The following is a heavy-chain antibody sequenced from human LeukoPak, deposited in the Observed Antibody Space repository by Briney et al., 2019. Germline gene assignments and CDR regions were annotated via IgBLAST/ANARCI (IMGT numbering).Heavy chain of an antibody. CDR1: GFTFSSYG. J-gene: IGHJ4*02. CDR2: IRYDGSNK. D-gene: IGHD1-14*01. CDR3: AKDFLTGSYLNAFDFDY. V-gene: IGHV3-30*02. Sequence: HPGGSLRLSCAASGFTFSSYGMHWVRQAPGKWLEWVAFIRYDGSNKYYADSVKGRFTISRDNSKNTLYLQMNSLRAEDTAVYYCAKDFLTGSYLNAFDFDYWGQGTLVTVSS.